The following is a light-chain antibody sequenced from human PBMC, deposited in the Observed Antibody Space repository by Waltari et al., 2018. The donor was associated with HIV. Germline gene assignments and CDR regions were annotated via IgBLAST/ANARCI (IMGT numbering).Light chain of an antibody. J-gene: IGKJ1*01. Sequence: DIVMTQSPDSLAVSLGERATLNCHSSQTIFDTFHNKTFLAWYQQKAGQPPKLLIHWASTRKSGVPDRFSGSGSGAFFSLTITSLQADDVAVYYCHQYYTVPWTFGQGTKVEIK. CDR1: QTIFDTFHNKTF. CDR3: HQYYTVPWT. V-gene: IGKV4-1*01. CDR2: WAS.